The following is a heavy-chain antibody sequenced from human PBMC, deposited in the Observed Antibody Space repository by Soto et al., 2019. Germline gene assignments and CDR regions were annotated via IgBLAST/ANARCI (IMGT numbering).Heavy chain of an antibody. CDR2: ISGSGGST. CDR3: ANELNSYGVPFDY. Sequence: PGGSLRLSCAASGFTFSSYAMSWVRQAPGKGLEWVSAISGSGGSTYYADSVKGRFTISRGNSKNTLYLQMNSLRAEDTAVYYCANELNSYGVPFDYWGQGTLVTVSS. D-gene: IGHD5-18*01. CDR1: GFTFSSYA. J-gene: IGHJ4*02. V-gene: IGHV3-23*01.